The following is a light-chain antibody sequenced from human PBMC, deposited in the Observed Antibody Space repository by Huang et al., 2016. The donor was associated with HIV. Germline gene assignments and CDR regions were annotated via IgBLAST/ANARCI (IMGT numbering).Light chain of an antibody. J-gene: IGKJ4*01. CDR3: QQDDNWPLT. CDR1: LSVSTN. Sequence: ERVMTQSPATVSLSPGERATLSCRASLSVSTNLAWYQQRPGQAPRLLIYGASTRATGIPARFSGGGSGAEFTLTISSLQSEDFAVYYCQQDDNWPLTFGGGTKVQIK. CDR2: GAS. V-gene: IGKV3-15*01.